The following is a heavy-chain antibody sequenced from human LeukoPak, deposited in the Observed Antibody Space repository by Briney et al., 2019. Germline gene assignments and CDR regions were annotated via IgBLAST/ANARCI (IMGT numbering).Heavy chain of an antibody. CDR1: GGSFSGYY. J-gene: IGHJ6*02. Sequence: NSSETLSLTCAVYGGSFSGYYWSWIRQPPGKGLEWIGEINHSGSTNYNPSLKSRVTISVDTSKNQFSLKLSSVTAADTAVYYCARGRIAAGYGMDVWGQGTTVTVSS. D-gene: IGHD6-13*01. V-gene: IGHV4-34*01. CDR3: ARGRIAAGYGMDV. CDR2: INHSGST.